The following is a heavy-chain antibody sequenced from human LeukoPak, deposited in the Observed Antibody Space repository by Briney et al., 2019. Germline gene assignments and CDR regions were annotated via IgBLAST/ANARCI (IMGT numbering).Heavy chain of an antibody. CDR1: GFTFSSYG. V-gene: IGHV3-33*01. CDR2: IWYDGSNK. D-gene: IGHD5-12*01. CDR3: AREDIVATSPYYYYYGMDV. Sequence: GRSLRLSCAASGFTFSSYGMHWVRQAPGKGLEWVAVIWYDGSNKYYADSVKGRFTISRDNSKNTLYLQMNSLRAEDTAVYYCAREDIVATSPYYYYYGMDVWGQGTTVTVSS. J-gene: IGHJ6*02.